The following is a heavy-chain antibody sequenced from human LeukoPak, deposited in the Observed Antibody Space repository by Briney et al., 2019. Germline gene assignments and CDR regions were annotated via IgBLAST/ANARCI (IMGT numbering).Heavy chain of an antibody. CDR2: INQDGSEK. J-gene: IGHJ4*02. D-gene: IGHD3-10*01. CDR3: AREREGRFFDY. Sequence: GGSLRLSCAVSGLIFRSYWMSWVRQAPGRGLEWVANINQDGSEKYFVDSVKGHFTSSRENAKNPLHLQMNTLRAEDTAVYYCAREREGRFFDYWGQGTLVTVSS. CDR1: GLIFRSYW. V-gene: IGHV3-7*01.